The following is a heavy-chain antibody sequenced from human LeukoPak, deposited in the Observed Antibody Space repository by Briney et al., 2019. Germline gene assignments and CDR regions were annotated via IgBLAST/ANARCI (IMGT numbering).Heavy chain of an antibody. Sequence: ASVKVSCKASGYTFTSYDINWVRQAAGQGLEWMGWMNPNSGNAVYAQKLQGRVTMNRNTSISTAYMELSSLRSEDTAVYYCARCPPSGSYACLHWGQGTLVTVSS. CDR1: GYTFTSYD. CDR2: MNPNSGNA. J-gene: IGHJ4*02. D-gene: IGHD1-26*01. CDR3: ARCPPSGSYACLH. V-gene: IGHV1-8*01.